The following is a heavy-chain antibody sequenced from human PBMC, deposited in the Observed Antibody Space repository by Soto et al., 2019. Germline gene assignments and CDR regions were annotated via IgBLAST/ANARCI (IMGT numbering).Heavy chain of an antibody. Sequence: TSETLSLTCTVSGGSISSGGYYWSWIRQHPGKGLEWIGYIYYSGSTYYNPSLKSRVAISVDTSKNQFSLKLSSVTAADTAVYYCARVVKVTGPEGYWFDPWGQGTLVTVSS. V-gene: IGHV4-31*03. CDR2: IYYSGST. CDR1: GGSISSGGYY. J-gene: IGHJ5*02. CDR3: ARVVKVTGPEGYWFDP.